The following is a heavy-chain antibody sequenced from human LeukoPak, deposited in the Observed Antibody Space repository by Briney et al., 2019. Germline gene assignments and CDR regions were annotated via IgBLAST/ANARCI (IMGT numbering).Heavy chain of an antibody. Sequence: ASVKVSCKVSGYTLTELSMHWVRQAPGKGLEWMGGFDPEDGETIYAQKFQGRVTMTEDTSTDTAYMELSSLRSEDTAVDYCATGGSGTYFHYYYYYMAVWGKGTTVTVSS. V-gene: IGHV1-24*01. CDR3: ATGGSGTYFHYYYYYMAV. J-gene: IGHJ6*03. CDR2: FDPEDGET. CDR1: GYTLTELS. D-gene: IGHD3-10*01.